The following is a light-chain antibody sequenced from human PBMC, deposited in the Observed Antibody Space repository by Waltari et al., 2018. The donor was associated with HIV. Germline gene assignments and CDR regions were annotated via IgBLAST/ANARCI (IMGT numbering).Light chain of an antibody. CDR1: QTIPNT. V-gene: IGKV3-15*01. CDR3: QQYKEGPWT. CDR2: DTS. J-gene: IGKJ1*01. Sequence: EIVMTQSPPTLSVSPGDRATLSCRASQTIPNTLAWYQQKPGQPPRLLIDDTSARAAGVPARFSAGGSGKEFTLSISSLQSEDLALYFCQQYKEGPWTFGQGTRV.